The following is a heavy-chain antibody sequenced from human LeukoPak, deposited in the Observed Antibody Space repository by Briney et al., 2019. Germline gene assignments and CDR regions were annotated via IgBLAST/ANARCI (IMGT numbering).Heavy chain of an antibody. CDR2: ISSSSSYI. CDR1: GFTFRSYS. J-gene: IGHJ4*02. CDR3: ASGGVAEGADY. D-gene: IGHD2-15*01. V-gene: IGHV3-21*01. Sequence: GGPLRLSCAASGFTFRSYSMNWVRQAAGKGLEWVSSISSSSSYIHYADSVKGRFAISRDNAKNSLYLQMHSLRAEDTAVYYCASGGVAEGADYWGQGTLVTVSS.